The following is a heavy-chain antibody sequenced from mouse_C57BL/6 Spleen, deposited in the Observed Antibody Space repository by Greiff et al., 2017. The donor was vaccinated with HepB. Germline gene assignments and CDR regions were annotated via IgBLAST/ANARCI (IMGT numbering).Heavy chain of an antibody. CDR2: ISYDGSN. Sequence: EVQLQESGPGLVKPSQSLSLTCSVTGYSITSGYYWNWIRQFPGNKLEWMGYISYDGSNNYNPSLKNRISITRDTSKNQFFLKLNSVTTEDTATYYCAKDYDEEAWFAYWGQGTLVTVSA. J-gene: IGHJ3*01. CDR3: AKDYDEEAWFAY. CDR1: GYSITSGYY. V-gene: IGHV3-6*01. D-gene: IGHD2-12*01.